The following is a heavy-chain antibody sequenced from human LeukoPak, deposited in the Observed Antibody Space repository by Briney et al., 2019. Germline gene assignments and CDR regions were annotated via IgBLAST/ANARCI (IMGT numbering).Heavy chain of an antibody. CDR3: AKGSLGSWYFFDY. D-gene: IGHD6-13*01. V-gene: IGHV3-23*01. CDR2: IGGSGGNT. Sequence: GGSLRLSCAASGFTFSSYAMSWVRQAPGKGPEWVSTIGGSGGNTYYADSVKGRFTISRDNSKNTLWLQMNSLRAEDTALYYCAKGSLGSWYFFDYWGQGTLVTVSS. J-gene: IGHJ4*02. CDR1: GFTFSSYA.